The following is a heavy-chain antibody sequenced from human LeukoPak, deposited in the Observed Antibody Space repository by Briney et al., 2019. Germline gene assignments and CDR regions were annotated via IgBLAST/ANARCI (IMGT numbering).Heavy chain of an antibody. CDR3: AGSGSRTRFDY. J-gene: IGHJ4*02. D-gene: IGHD1-26*01. V-gene: IGHV3-74*01. CDR1: GFTFSSYW. Sequence: GGSLRLSCAASGFTFSSYWMHWVRHPPGKGLVWVSRIYTDGGSTNYADSVKGRFTISRDNAKNTLYLQMNSLRAEDTAVYYCAGSGSRTRFDYWGQGTLVTVSS. CDR2: IYTDGGST.